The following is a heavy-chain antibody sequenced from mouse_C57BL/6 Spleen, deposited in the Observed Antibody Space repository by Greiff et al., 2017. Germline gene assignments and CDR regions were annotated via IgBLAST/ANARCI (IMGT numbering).Heavy chain of an antibody. J-gene: IGHJ3*01. V-gene: IGHV1-53*01. CDR2: INPSNGGT. Sequence: QVQLQQPGTELVKPGASVKLSCKASGYTFTSYWMHWVKQRPGQGLEWIGNINPSNGGTNYNEKFKSKATLTVDKSSSTAYMRLSSLTSEDSAVYYCAREGYYYGSSPAWFAYWGQGTLVTVSA. D-gene: IGHD1-1*01. CDR1: GYTFTSYW. CDR3: AREGYYYGSSPAWFAY.